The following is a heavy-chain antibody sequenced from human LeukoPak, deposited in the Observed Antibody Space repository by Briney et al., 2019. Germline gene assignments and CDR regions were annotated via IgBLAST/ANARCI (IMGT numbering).Heavy chain of an antibody. V-gene: IGHV1-8*01. CDR3: ARAQGPTTYYDFWSGYYDYYYYYMDV. Sequence: ASVKVSCKASGYTFTSYDINWVRQATGQGLEWMGWMNPNSGNTGYAQKFQGRVTMTRNTSISTAYMELSSLRSEDTAVYYCARAQGPTTYYDFWSGYYDYYYYYMDVWGKGTTVTVSS. CDR1: GYTFTSYD. CDR2: MNPNSGNT. J-gene: IGHJ6*03. D-gene: IGHD3-3*01.